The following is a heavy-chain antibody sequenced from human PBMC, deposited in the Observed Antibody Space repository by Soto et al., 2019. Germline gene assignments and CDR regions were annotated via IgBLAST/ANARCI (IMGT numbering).Heavy chain of an antibody. CDR2: LIGGHYGT. V-gene: IGHV3-23*01. CDR1: GFTLQNYA. D-gene: IGHD3-10*01. J-gene: IGHJ5*02. CDR3: AKGKSTGDIDWFDP. Sequence: PGGSLRLSCTASGFTLQNYAMAWVRQAPGKGLEWVSTLIGGHYGTAYSYSVKGRITVSRDNSKNCMYLQMNSLGVEDTAMYFCAKGKSTGDIDWFDPWGQGSLVTVSS.